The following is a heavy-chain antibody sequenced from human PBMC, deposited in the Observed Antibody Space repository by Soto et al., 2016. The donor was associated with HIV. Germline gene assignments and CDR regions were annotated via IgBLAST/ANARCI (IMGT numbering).Heavy chain of an antibody. CDR3: ARLPGGAVPDDD. Sequence: QLLLQESGPGLVKPSETLSLTCSVSGGSISSTSHYWAWIRQPPGQGLEWIGSMYYTGNTYYNPSLRSRVTMFVDTSKNNFSLKVTSVTAADTAVYYCARLPGGAVPDDDWGQGTLVIVSA. J-gene: IGHJ4*02. CDR2: MYYTGNT. V-gene: IGHV4-39*02. CDR1: GGSISSTSHY. D-gene: IGHD3-10*01.